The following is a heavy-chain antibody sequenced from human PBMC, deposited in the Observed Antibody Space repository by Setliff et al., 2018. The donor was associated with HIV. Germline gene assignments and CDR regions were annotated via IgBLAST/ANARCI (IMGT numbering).Heavy chain of an antibody. CDR1: GFTFDDYA. V-gene: IGHV3-9*01. J-gene: IGHJ4*02. CDR2: ISWNSGSI. CDR3: AREYSGSYFFDY. D-gene: IGHD1-26*01. Sequence: GGSLRLSCAASGFTFDDYAMHWVRQAPGKGLEWVSGISWNSGSIGYADSVKGRFTISRDNAKNSLYLQMNSLRAEDTAVYYCAREYSGSYFFDYWGQGTLVTVSS.